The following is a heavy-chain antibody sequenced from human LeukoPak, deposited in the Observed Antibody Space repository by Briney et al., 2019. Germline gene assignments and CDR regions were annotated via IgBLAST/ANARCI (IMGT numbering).Heavy chain of an antibody. CDR2: INHSGST. Sequence: KPSETLSLTCAVYGGSFSGYYWSWIRQPPGKGLEWIGEINHSGSTNYNPSLKSRVTISVDTSKNQFSLKLSSVTAADTAVYYCASSGYYRRSVSYWGQGTLVTVSS. D-gene: IGHD3-22*01. CDR3: ASSGYYRRSVSY. J-gene: IGHJ4*02. V-gene: IGHV4-34*01. CDR1: GGSFSGYY.